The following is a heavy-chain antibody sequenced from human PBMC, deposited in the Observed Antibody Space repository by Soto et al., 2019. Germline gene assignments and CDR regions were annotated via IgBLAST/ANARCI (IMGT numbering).Heavy chain of an antibody. V-gene: IGHV1-18*01. Sequence: ASVKVSCKACGDTITSYGISWVRQAPGQGLEWMGWISAYNGNTNYAQKLQGRVTMTTDTSTSTAYMELRSLRSDDTAVYYCARDRIAYCGGDCYSLYWGQGTLVTVSS. CDR3: ARDRIAYCGGDCYSLY. J-gene: IGHJ4*02. CDR1: GDTITSYG. CDR2: ISAYNGNT. D-gene: IGHD2-21*02.